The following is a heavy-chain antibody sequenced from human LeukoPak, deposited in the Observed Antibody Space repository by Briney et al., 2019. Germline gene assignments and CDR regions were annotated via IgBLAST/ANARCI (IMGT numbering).Heavy chain of an antibody. CDR3: ARKVYSSSWQTSVGLDY. D-gene: IGHD6-13*01. CDR1: GFTFNDCS. Sequence: NPGGSLRLSCAASGFTFNDCSMNWVRQAPGKGREWVLAISSGSSHIYYADSAKGRFTISRDNAKNSLYLQMNSLRAEDTAVYYCARKVYSSSWQTSVGLDYWGQGTLVTVSS. CDR2: ISSGSSHI. V-gene: IGHV3-21*01. J-gene: IGHJ4*02.